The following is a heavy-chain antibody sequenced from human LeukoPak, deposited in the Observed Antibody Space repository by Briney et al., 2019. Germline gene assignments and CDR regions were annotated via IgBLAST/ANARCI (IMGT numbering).Heavy chain of an antibody. CDR1: GGSISSGGYY. D-gene: IGHD3-3*01. CDR2: IYYSGST. V-gene: IGHV4-31*03. J-gene: IGHJ6*02. CDR3: ASGEASITIFGVVINGMDV. Sequence: PSETLSLTCTVSGGSISSGGYYWSWIRQHPGKGLEWMGNIYYSGSTYYNPSLKSRVTISVDTSKNQFSLKLSSVTAADTAVYYWASGEASITIFGVVINGMDVWGQGTTVTVSS.